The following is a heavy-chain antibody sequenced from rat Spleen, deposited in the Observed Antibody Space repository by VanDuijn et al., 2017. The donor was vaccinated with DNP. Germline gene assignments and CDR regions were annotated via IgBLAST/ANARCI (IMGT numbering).Heavy chain of an antibody. D-gene: IGHD1-10*01. V-gene: IGHV1-43*01. CDR2: INTGSGGA. J-gene: IGHJ1*01. CDR1: GYTFTSYY. CDR3: ARPIDNNYWYVDF. Sequence: QVQLQQSGAELAKPGSSVKISCEASGYTFTSYYLTWIKQTTGQGLEYIGYINTGSGGANYNEKFKGKATLTVDKSSSKAFMQLSSLTPDDSAVYYCARPIDNNYWYVDFWGPGTMVTVSS.